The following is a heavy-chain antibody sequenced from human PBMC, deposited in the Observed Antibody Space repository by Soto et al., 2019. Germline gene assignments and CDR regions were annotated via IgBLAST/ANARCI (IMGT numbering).Heavy chain of an antibody. CDR3: ARAGGKQQLAPNYFDY. D-gene: IGHD6-13*01. CDR2: INAGNGNT. V-gene: IGHV1-3*01. Sequence: ASVKVSCKASGYTFTSYAMHWVRQAPGQRLEWMGWINAGNGNTKYSQKFQGRVTITRDTSASTAYMELSSLRSEDTAVYYCARAGGKQQLAPNYFDYWGQGTLVTVSS. CDR1: GYTFTSYA. J-gene: IGHJ4*02.